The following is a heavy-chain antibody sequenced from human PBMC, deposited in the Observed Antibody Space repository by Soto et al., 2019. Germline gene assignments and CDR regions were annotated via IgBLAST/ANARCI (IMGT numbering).Heavy chain of an antibody. CDR3: ARHSQNGPPLWFGELLS. Sequence: QVQLQESGPGLVKPSETLSLTCTVSGASISSYYWSWIRQPPGKGLDWIGYIHYSGSINYNPSLKSRVIISIDTSKHQFSLNLSSVTAADTAVYYCARHSQNGPPLWFGELLSWGQGTLVTVSS. CDR1: GASISSYY. D-gene: IGHD3-10*01. J-gene: IGHJ4*02. CDR2: IHYSGSI. V-gene: IGHV4-59*01.